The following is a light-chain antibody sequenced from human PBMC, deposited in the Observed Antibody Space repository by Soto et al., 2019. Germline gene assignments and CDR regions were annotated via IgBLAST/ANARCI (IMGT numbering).Light chain of an antibody. V-gene: IGKV3-20*01. CDR1: QRVSSNY. CDR2: GAS. Sequence: EIVLTQSPGTLSLSPGERATLSCRASQRVSSNYLAWYQQKPGQAPRLLIYGASSRATGIPDRFSGSGSATDFTLTISRLEPEDFAVYYCQQYGSSPKTFGEGTKVEIK. J-gene: IGKJ1*01. CDR3: QQYGSSPKT.